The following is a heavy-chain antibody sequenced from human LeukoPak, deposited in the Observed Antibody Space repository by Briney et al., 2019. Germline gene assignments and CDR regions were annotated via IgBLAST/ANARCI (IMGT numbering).Heavy chain of an antibody. Sequence: GGSLRLSCAASGFTFSSYSMNWVRQAPGKGLEWVSYISSSSSTIYYADSVKGRFTISRDNAKNSLYLQMNSLRDEDTAVYYCASHHYYGSGSYPKTDYWGQGTLATVSS. CDR2: ISSSSSTI. D-gene: IGHD3-10*01. V-gene: IGHV3-48*02. CDR3: ASHHYYGSGSYPKTDY. J-gene: IGHJ4*02. CDR1: GFTFSSYS.